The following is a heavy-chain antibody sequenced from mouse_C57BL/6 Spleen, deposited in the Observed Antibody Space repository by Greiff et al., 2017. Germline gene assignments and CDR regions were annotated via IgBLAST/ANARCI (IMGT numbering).Heavy chain of an antibody. CDR1: GYAFSSSW. CDR2: IYPGDGDT. CDR3: ARGGFITTVVAFDY. D-gene: IGHD1-1*01. V-gene: IGHV1-82*01. Sequence: QVQLQQSGPELVKPGASVKISCKASGYAFSSSWMNWVKQRPGKGLEWIGRIYPGDGDTNYNGKFKGKATLTADNSSSTAYMQLSSLTSEDSAVYFCARGGFITTVVAFDYWGQGTTLTVSS. J-gene: IGHJ2*01.